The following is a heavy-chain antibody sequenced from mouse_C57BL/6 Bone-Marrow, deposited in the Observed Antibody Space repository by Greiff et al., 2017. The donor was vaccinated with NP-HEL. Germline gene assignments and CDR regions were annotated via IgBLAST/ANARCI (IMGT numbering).Heavy chain of an antibody. Sequence: QVQLQQSGPELVRPGVSVKISCKGSGYTFTDYAMHWVKQSHAKSLEWIGVISTYYGDASYNQKFKDKATMTVDKSSSTAYMELARLTSEDSAVYYCASYSNCPPFAYWGQGTLVTVSA. D-gene: IGHD2-5*01. CDR2: ISTYYGDA. CDR1: GYTFTDYA. CDR3: ASYSNCPPFAY. J-gene: IGHJ3*01. V-gene: IGHV1-67*01.